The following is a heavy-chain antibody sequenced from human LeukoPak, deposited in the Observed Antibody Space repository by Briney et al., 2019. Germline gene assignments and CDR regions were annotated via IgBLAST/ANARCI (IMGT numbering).Heavy chain of an antibody. CDR2: INSDGSST. D-gene: IGHD5-18*01. CDR3: AVNTAMDDLPDY. J-gene: IGHJ4*02. CDR1: GFTFSSYW. V-gene: IGHV3-74*01. Sequence: PGGSLRLSCAASGFTFSSYWMHWVRQAPGKGLVWVSRINSDGSSTTYADSVKGRFTISRDNAKNTLYLQMNSLRAEDTAVYYCAVNTAMDDLPDYWGQGTLVTVSS.